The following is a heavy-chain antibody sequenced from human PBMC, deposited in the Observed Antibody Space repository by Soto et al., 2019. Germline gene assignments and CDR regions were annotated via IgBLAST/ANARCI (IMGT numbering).Heavy chain of an antibody. V-gene: IGHV3-30-3*01. CDR3: ASPNSSGLELPDY. J-gene: IGHJ4*02. CDR1: GFTFSSYA. CDR2: ISYDGSNK. D-gene: IGHD6-19*01. Sequence: QVQLVESGGGVVQPGRSLRLSCAASGFTFSSYAMHWVRQAPGKGLEWVAVISYDGSNKYYADSVKGRFTISRDNSKNTLYLQMNSLRAEDPAVYYCASPNSSGLELPDYWGQGTLVTVSS.